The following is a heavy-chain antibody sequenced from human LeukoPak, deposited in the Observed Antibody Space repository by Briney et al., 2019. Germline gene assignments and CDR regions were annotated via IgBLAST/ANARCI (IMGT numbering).Heavy chain of an antibody. Sequence: ATVKVSCKVSGYTPTELSMHWVRQAPGKGHERMGGFDPEDGETIYAQKFQGRVTMTEDTSTVTAYMELSSLRAEDTAVYYCATVLSVSYLGGSYLDYWGQGTLVTVSS. J-gene: IGHJ4*02. CDR2: FDPEDGET. V-gene: IGHV1-24*01. CDR3: ATVLSVSYLGGSYLDY. CDR1: GYTPTELS. D-gene: IGHD1-26*01.